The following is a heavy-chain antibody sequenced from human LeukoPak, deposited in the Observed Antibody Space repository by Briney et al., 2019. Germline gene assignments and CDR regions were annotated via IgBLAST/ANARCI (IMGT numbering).Heavy chain of an antibody. J-gene: IGHJ6*02. V-gene: IGHV1-8*01. Sequence: ASVKVSCKASGYTFTSYHINWVRQATGQGLEWMGWMNPNSGDTGFAQKFQGRVTMTSNTSISTAYMELSSLTSEDTAVYYCARDGAFQYSSGWETYYYYAMDVWGQGTTVTVPS. CDR3: ARDGAFQYSSGWETYYYYAMDV. CDR1: GYTFTSYH. CDR2: MNPNSGDT. D-gene: IGHD6-19*01.